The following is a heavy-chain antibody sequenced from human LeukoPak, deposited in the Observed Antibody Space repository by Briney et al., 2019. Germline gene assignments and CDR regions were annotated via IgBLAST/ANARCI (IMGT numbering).Heavy chain of an antibody. D-gene: IGHD3-10*01. CDR3: ARATHYYGSGSFPPIDY. V-gene: IGHV1-69*01. Sequence: SVKVSCKASGGTFSSYAISWVRQAPGQGLEWMGGIIPIFGTASYAQKFQGRVTITADESTSTAYMELSSLRSEDTAVYYCARATHYYGSGSFPPIDYWGQGTLVTVSS. CDR1: GGTFSSYA. J-gene: IGHJ4*02. CDR2: IIPIFGTA.